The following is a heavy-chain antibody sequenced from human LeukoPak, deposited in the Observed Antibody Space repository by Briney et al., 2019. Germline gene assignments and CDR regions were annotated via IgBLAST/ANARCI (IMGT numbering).Heavy chain of an antibody. D-gene: IGHD3-10*01. CDR1: GYTLTNYY. V-gene: IGHV1-46*01. J-gene: IGHJ4*02. CDR3: ARDRYELYYFDY. Sequence: SVKVSCKASGYTLTNYYMHWVRQAPGQGLEWMGIINPSAGSTSYAQKFQGRVTMTRDTSTSTVYMELSSLRSEDTAVYYCARDRYELYYFDYWGQGTLVTASS. CDR2: INPSAGST.